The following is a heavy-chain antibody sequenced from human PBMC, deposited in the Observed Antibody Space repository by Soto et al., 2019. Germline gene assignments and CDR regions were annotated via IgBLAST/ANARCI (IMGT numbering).Heavy chain of an antibody. CDR3: LIAVAGSFAPDY. CDR1: GFTFSTYS. D-gene: IGHD6-19*01. V-gene: IGHV3-21*01. J-gene: IGHJ4*02. CDR2: ISSSSTYI. Sequence: GGSLRLSCASSGFTFSTYSMNWVRQAPGKGLEWVSYISSSSTYIYYADSVKGRFTISRDNAKNSLYLQMNSLRAEDTAVYYCLIAVAGSFAPDYWGQGTQVTVSS.